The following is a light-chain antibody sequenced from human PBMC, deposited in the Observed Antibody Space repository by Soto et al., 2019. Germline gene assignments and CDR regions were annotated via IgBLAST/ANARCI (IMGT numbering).Light chain of an antibody. Sequence: QSVLTQPPSASGTPGQRVIISCSGSSSNIGSSTVNWYQHLPGTAPKLLIYSHNERPSGVSDRFSGSKSGTSASLAISGLQSEDEADYFCAAWDDSLNGYVFGTGTKVTVL. CDR1: SSNIGSST. J-gene: IGLJ1*01. CDR3: AAWDDSLNGYV. CDR2: SHN. V-gene: IGLV1-44*01.